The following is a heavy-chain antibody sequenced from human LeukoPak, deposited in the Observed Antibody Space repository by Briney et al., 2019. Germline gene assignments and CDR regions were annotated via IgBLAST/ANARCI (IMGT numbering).Heavy chain of an antibody. V-gene: IGHV4-59*08. CDR3: ARHGGWLAGARN. Sequence: SETLSLTCTVSGGSISSYYWSWFRQPPGKGLEWIGYIYSSGSTNYIPSLKSRVTISVDPSKNQFSLKLTSVTAADTAAYYCARHGGWLAGARNWGQGTLVTVSS. D-gene: IGHD6-19*01. CDR2: IYSSGST. J-gene: IGHJ4*02. CDR1: GGSISSYY.